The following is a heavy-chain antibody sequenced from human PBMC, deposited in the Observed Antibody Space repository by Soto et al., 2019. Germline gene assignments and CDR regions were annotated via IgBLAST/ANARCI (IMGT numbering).Heavy chain of an antibody. CDR2: ISGSGGST. V-gene: IGHV3-23*01. CDR1: GFTFSSYA. J-gene: IGHJ4*02. D-gene: IGHD3-3*01. CDR3: AKLLNYDFWSGYPENYFDY. Sequence: EVQLLESGGGLVQPGGSLRLSCVASGFTFSSYAMSWVRQAPGKGLEWVSAISGSGGSTYYADSVKGRFTISRDNSKNTLYLQMNSLRAEDTAVYYCAKLLNYDFWSGYPENYFDYWGQGTLVTVSS.